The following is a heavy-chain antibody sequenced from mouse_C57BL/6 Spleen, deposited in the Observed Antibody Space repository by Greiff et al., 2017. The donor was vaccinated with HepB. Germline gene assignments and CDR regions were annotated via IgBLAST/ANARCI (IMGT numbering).Heavy chain of an antibody. CDR2: IYPGDGDT. J-gene: IGHJ4*01. V-gene: IGHV1-82*01. D-gene: IGHD1-1*01. CDR3: GREVGYYYAMDY. CDR1: GYAFSSSW. Sequence: VQLQQSGPELVKPGASVKISCKASGYAFSSSWMNWVKQRPGKGLEWIGRIYPGDGDTNYNGKFKGKATLTADKSSSTAYMQLSSLTSEDSAVYFCGREVGYYYAMDYWGQGTSVTVSS.